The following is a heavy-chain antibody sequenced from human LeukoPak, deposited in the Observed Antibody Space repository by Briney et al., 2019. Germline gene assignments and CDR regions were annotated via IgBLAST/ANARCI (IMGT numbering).Heavy chain of an antibody. J-gene: IGHJ4*02. CDR2: IIPIFGTA. Sequence: ASVKVSCKASGGTFSSYAISWVRQAPGQGLEWMGGIIPIFGTANYAQKFQGGVTITADESTSTAYMELSSLRSEDTAVYYCARGKDYDFWSGQERETYYFDYWGQGTLVTVSS. CDR1: GGTFSSYA. V-gene: IGHV1-69*01. D-gene: IGHD3-3*01. CDR3: ARGKDYDFWSGQERETYYFDY.